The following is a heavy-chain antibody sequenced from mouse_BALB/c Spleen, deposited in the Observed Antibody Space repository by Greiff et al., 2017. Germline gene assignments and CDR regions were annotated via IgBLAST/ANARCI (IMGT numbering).Heavy chain of an antibody. CDR2: INPYNGDT. V-gene: IGHV1-20*02. Sequence: EVKLVESGPELVKPGASVKISCKASGYSFTGYFMNWVMQSHGKSLEWIGRINPYNGDTFYNQKFKGKATLTVDKSSSTAHMELRSLASEDSAVYYCARSATTVVAFYWYFDVWGAGTTVTVSS. CDR1: GYSFTGYF. CDR3: ARSATTVVAFYWYFDV. D-gene: IGHD1-1*01. J-gene: IGHJ1*01.